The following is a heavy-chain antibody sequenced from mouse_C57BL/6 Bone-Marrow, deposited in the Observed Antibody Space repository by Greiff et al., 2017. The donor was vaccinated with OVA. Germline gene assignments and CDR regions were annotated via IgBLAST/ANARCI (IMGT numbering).Heavy chain of an antibody. V-gene: IGHV3-3*01. CDR1: GFSINSDCY. CDR3: ARECDYDGNYYAMDY. D-gene: IGHD2-4*01. Sequence: VQLKESGPSLVRPSQTLSLTCTVTGFSINSDCYWIWIRQFPGNKLEYIGYTFYSGITYYNPSLESRTYITRDTSKNQFSLKLSSVTTEDTATYYCARECDYDGNYYAMDYWGQGTSVTVSS. J-gene: IGHJ4*01. CDR2: TFYSGIT.